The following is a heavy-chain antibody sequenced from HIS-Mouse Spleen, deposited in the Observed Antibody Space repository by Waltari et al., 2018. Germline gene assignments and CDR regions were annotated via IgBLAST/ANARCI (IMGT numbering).Heavy chain of an antibody. D-gene: IGHD3-22*01. CDR3: ASGLDYDSTPGAFDI. J-gene: IGHJ3*02. Sequence: QVQLVQSGAEVKKPGASVKVSCKASGYTFTSYDINWVRQATGQGLEWMGWNNTNSGNTGDAQKFQGRGTITRNTSISTAYMELSSLRSEDTAVYYCASGLDYDSTPGAFDIWGQGTMVTVS. CDR1: GYTFTSYD. CDR2: NNTNSGNT. V-gene: IGHV1-8*01.